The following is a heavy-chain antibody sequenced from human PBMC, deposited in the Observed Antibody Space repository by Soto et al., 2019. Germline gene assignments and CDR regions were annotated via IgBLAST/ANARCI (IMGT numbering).Heavy chain of an antibody. Sequence: EVQLLESGGGLVQPGGSLRLSCAASGFTFGTYAMGWVRQAPGKGLEWVSGISAGGGSTYFADSVKGRFTISRDNSKNTLYVQMNSLIAEDTALYYCAKPAYHNAFDIWGQGTMVTVSS. CDR2: ISAGGGST. D-gene: IGHD2-2*01. CDR1: GFTFGTYA. J-gene: IGHJ3*02. CDR3: AKPAYHNAFDI. V-gene: IGHV3-23*01.